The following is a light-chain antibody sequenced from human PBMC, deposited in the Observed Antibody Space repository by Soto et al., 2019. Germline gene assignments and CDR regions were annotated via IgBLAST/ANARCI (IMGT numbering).Light chain of an antibody. CDR1: SSDVGGYNY. CDR3: SSYTSSSTLYVV. CDR2: EVS. J-gene: IGLJ2*01. V-gene: IGLV2-14*01. Sequence: QSVLTQPASVSGSPGQSITISCTGTSSDVGGYNYVSWYQHHPGKAPKLMIYEVSNRPSGVSNRFSGSKSGNTASLTISGLQAEDEADYSCSSYTSSSTLYVVFGGGTKLTVL.